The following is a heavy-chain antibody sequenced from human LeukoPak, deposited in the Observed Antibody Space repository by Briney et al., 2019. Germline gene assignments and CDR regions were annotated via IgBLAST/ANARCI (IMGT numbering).Heavy chain of an antibody. CDR2: SSSSSSSK. CDR3: ARGRTDYDFWSGYLFDY. CDR1: GFTFSTYS. J-gene: IGHJ4*02. D-gene: IGHD3-3*01. Sequence: GGSLRLSCAAPGFTFSTYSMNWARQAPGKGLEWVSSSSSSSSSKYYADSVKDRFTISRDNAKNSLDLQMNSLGAEDTAVYYCARGRTDYDFWSGYLFDYWGQGTLVTVSS. V-gene: IGHV3-21*01.